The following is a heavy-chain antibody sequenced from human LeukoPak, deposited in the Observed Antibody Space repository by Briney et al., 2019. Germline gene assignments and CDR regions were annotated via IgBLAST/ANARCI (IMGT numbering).Heavy chain of an antibody. D-gene: IGHD6-6*01. Sequence: GGSLTLSCAAYGLTVSSEYLAWVRQAPGKGLEWISVIYGAGATYYADSVEGRFTISRDTHNSALYLQMNSLRVEDTAVYHCARLLPASRHYFDYWGRGTPVTVSS. V-gene: IGHV3-53*01. CDR3: ARLLPASRHYFDY. CDR2: IYGAGAT. J-gene: IGHJ4*02. CDR1: GLTVSSEY.